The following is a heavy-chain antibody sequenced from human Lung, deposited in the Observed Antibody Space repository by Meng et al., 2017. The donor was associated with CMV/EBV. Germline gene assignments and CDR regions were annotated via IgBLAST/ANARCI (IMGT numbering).Heavy chain of an antibody. V-gene: IGHV4-34*01. J-gene: IGHJ6*02. CDR3: ARLGYCSSTSCYPGNYYYGMDV. Sequence: SQXXSLTXAVYGGSFSGYYWSWIRQPPGKGLEWIGEINHSGSTNYNPSLKSRVTISVDTSKNQFSLKLSSVTAADTAVYYCARLGYCSSTSCYPGNYYYGMDVXGQGXTVTVSS. D-gene: IGHD2-2*01. CDR2: INHSGST. CDR1: GGSFSGYY.